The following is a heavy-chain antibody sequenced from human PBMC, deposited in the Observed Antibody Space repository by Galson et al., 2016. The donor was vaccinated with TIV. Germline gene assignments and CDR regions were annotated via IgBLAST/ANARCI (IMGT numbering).Heavy chain of an antibody. D-gene: IGHD5-12*01. CDR2: ISPSGTI. CDR1: GFTFSSNE. V-gene: IGHV3-48*03. Sequence: SLRLSCAGSGFTFSSNEVNWVRQAPGKGLEWISYISPSGTIYYADSVKGRFTISRDNAKNSLFLQMNSLRAEDTAVYFCDRVATFVDAFDLWGQGTVVTVS. J-gene: IGHJ3*01. CDR3: DRVATFVDAFDL.